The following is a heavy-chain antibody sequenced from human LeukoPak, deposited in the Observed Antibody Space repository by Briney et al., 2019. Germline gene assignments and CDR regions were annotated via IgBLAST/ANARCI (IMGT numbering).Heavy chain of an antibody. D-gene: IGHD2-15*01. J-gene: IGHJ4*02. CDR1: GDSIRNFY. CDR3: ARGGGIDY. CDR2: ISSSGSTI. Sequence: PSETLSLTCTVSGDSIRNFYWNWVRQAPGKGLEWVSYISSSGSTIYYADSVKGRFTISRDNAKNSLYLQMNSLRDEDTAVYYCARGGGIDYWGQGTLVTVSS. V-gene: IGHV3-48*03.